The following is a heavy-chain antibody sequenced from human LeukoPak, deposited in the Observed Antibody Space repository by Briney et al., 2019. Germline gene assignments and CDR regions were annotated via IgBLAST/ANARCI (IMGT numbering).Heavy chain of an antibody. J-gene: IGHJ3*02. Sequence: SETLSLTCTVSGGSISSGSYYWSWIRQPAGKGLEWIGRIYTSGSTNYNPSLKSRVTISVDRSKNQFSLKLSSVTAADTAVYYCARVQSSIVGATWGSAFDIWGQGTMVTVSS. CDR3: ARVQSSIVGATWGSAFDI. CDR1: GGSISSGSYY. CDR2: IYTSGST. D-gene: IGHD1-26*01. V-gene: IGHV4-61*02.